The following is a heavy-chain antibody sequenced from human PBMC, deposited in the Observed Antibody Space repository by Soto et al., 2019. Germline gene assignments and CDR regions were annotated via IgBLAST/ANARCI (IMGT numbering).Heavy chain of an antibody. CDR1: GGSFSCYY. V-gene: IGHV4-34*01. J-gene: IGHJ4*02. D-gene: IGHD1-20*01. Sequence: SETLSLTCAVYGGSFSCYYWTWIRQPPGKGLEWIGEINHSGSTNYKPSLRRRVTISVDTSKNQLSLKVNSVTAADTAVYYCARGRTLITGTSLDYWGQGTLVTVSS. CDR2: INHSGST. CDR3: ARGRTLITGTSLDY.